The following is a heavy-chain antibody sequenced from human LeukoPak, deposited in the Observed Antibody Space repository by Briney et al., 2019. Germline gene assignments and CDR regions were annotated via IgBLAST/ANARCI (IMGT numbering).Heavy chain of an antibody. V-gene: IGHV4-59*01. J-gene: IGHJ6*02. CDR3: ASASRPPYYYGMDV. CDR1: GGSISSYY. Sequence: PSETLSLTCTVSGGSISSYYWSWIRQPPGKGLEWIGYIYYSGSTNSNPSLKSRVTISVDTSKNQLSLKLSSVTAADTAVYYCASASRPPYYYGMDVWGQGTTVTVSS. CDR2: IYYSGST.